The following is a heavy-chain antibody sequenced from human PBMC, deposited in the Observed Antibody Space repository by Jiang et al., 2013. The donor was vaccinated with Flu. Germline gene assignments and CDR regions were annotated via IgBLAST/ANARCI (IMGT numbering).Heavy chain of an antibody. Sequence: KPTQTLTLTCSFSGFSLSTGGVGVGWLRQPPGKALECLAIIYWDNDKRYSPSLRSRLTITKDTSKNQVVLTMTNMDPVDTATYYCAHRQRFSVNYNVGWFDPWGQGTLVTVSS. V-gene: IGHV2-5*02. D-gene: IGHD1-1*01. CDR2: IYWDNDK. CDR1: GFSLSTGGVG. CDR3: AHRQRFSVNYNVGWFDP. J-gene: IGHJ5*02.